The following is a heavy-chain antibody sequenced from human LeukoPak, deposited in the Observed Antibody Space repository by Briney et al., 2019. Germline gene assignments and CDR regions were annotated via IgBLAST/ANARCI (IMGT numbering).Heavy chain of an antibody. Sequence: PSETLSLTCAVSGYSISSGNYWVWIRQPPGQGLEWTGGIYHSGSTYYNPSLKSRVTMSVDTSKNQFSLKLSPVTAADTAVYYCARAPRDSSSSNYMRRFDYWGQGTLVTVSS. D-gene: IGHD3-22*01. CDR3: ARAPRDSSSSNYMRRFDY. CDR1: GYSISSGNY. V-gene: IGHV4-38-2*01. CDR2: IYHSGST. J-gene: IGHJ4*02.